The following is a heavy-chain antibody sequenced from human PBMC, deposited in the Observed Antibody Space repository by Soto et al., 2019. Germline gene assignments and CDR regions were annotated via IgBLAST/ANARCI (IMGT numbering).Heavy chain of an antibody. Sequence: SETLSLTCTVSGGSISSGGYYWSWIRQHPGKGLEWIGYIYYSGSTYYNPSLKSRVTISVDTSKNQFSLKLSSVTAADTAVYYGGGDAPVGGTESYGMDVWGQGTTVTVSS. V-gene: IGHV4-31*03. CDR2: IYYSGST. CDR1: GGSISSGGYY. J-gene: IGHJ6*02. CDR3: GGDAPVGGTESYGMDV. D-gene: IGHD2-15*01.